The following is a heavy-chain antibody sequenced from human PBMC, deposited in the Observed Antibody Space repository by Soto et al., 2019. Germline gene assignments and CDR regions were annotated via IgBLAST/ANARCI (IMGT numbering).Heavy chain of an antibody. D-gene: IGHD2-15*01. Sequence: QVQLVESGGGVAQPGRSLRLSCAASGFTFSSYGMHWVRQAPGKGLEWVAVISYDGSNKYYADSVKGRFTISRDNSKNTLYLQMNSLRAEDTAVYYCAKEGIVVVVAATYEPGYFDYWGQGTLVTVSS. J-gene: IGHJ4*02. CDR1: GFTFSSYG. CDR2: ISYDGSNK. V-gene: IGHV3-30*18. CDR3: AKEGIVVVVAATYEPGYFDY.